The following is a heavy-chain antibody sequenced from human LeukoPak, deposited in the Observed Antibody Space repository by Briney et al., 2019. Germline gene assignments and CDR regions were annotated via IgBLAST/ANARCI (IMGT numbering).Heavy chain of an antibody. V-gene: IGHV3-74*01. CDR3: ARPMSIATAGNYYYGMDV. J-gene: IGHJ6*02. D-gene: IGHD6-13*01. CDR2: INSDGSST. Sequence: PGGSLRLSCAASGFTFRSYWMHWVRQAPGKGLVWVSRINSDGSSTSYADSVKGRFTISRDNAKNTLNLQVDNLRAEDTAVYYCARPMSIATAGNYYYGMDVWGQGTTVTVSS. CDR1: GFTFRSYW.